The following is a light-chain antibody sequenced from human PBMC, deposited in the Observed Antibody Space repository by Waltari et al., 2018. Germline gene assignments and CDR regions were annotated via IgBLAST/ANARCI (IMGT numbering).Light chain of an antibody. J-gene: IGLJ1*01. CDR1: SPNIGSNT. CDR3: AAWDDSLNGFYV. Sequence: QSVLTQPPSASGTPAQSITIPCSGSSPNIGSNTVNWYQHLPGTAPTLLIDNNNQRPSGVPDRFSASKSGTSASLAISGLQPEDEGDYYCAAWDDSLNGFYVFGTGTQVTVL. CDR2: NNN. V-gene: IGLV1-44*01.